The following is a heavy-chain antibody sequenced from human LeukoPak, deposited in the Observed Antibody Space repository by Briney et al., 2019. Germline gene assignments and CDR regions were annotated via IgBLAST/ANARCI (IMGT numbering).Heavy chain of an antibody. CDR2: INWNGGST. D-gene: IGHD2-2*01. CDR1: GFTFDDYG. V-gene: IGHV3-20*04. Sequence: GGSLRLSCAASGFTFDDYGMSWVRQAPGKGLEWVSGINWNGGSTGYADSVKGRFTISRDNAKNSLYLQMNSLRAEDTALYYCARTRERGPYCSSTSCSWWGNYYYYMDVWGKGTTVTVSS. CDR3: ARTRERGPYCSSTSCSWWGNYYYYMDV. J-gene: IGHJ6*03.